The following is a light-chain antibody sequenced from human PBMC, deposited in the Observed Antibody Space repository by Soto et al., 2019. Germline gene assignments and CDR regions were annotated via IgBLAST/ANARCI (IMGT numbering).Light chain of an antibody. CDR1: QSISSW. CDR3: QQYMSYST. V-gene: IGKV1-5*01. J-gene: IGKJ1*01. CDR2: DAS. Sequence: IQMTQSPSTLSASVGDRVTITCRASQSISSWLAWYQQKPGKAPKLLIYDASSLESGVPSRFSGSGSGTEFTLTISSLRPDDFATYYCQQYMSYSTFGQGTKVDIK.